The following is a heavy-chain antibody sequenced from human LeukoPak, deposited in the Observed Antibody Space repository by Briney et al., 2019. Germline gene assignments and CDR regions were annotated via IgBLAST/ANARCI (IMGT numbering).Heavy chain of an antibody. CDR1: GGSISSYY. V-gene: IGHV4-39*01. CDR2: IYYSGST. J-gene: IGHJ4*02. D-gene: IGHD6-19*01. CDR3: ARLSSGWYGGY. Sequence: SETLSLTCTVSGGSISSYYWGWIRQPPGKGLEWIGSIYYSGSTHYNPSLKSRVTISVDTSKNQFSLKLSSVTAADTAVYYCARLSSGWYGGYWGQGTLVTVSS.